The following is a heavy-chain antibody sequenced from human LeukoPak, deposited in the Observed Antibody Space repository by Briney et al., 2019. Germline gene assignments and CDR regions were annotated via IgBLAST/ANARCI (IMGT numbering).Heavy chain of an antibody. J-gene: IGHJ3*02. CDR2: IYTSGST. V-gene: IGHV4-4*07. CDR3: ATNRAGTYNRPFDI. CDR1: GGSISSYY. D-gene: IGHD1-26*01. Sequence: PSETLCLTCTVSGGSISSYYWSWIRQPAGKGLEWIGRIYTSGSTHYNPSLKSRVTMSVDTSKNQFSLELSSVTATDTAVYFCATNRAGTYNRPFDIWGQGTMVTVSS.